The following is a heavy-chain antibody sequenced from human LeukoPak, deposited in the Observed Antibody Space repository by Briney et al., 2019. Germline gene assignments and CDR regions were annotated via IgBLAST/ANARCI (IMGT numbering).Heavy chain of an antibody. V-gene: IGHV3-7*04. Sequence: GGSLRLSCAASGFTLSSYWMSWVRQAPGKGLEWVANINQDGSEKYYVDSVKGRFTISRDNAKNPLYLQMNSLRAEDTAVYYCAGGVNYFDYWGQGTLVTVSS. CDR2: INQDGSEK. CDR3: AGGVNYFDY. J-gene: IGHJ4*02. CDR1: GFTLSSYW. D-gene: IGHD4-23*01.